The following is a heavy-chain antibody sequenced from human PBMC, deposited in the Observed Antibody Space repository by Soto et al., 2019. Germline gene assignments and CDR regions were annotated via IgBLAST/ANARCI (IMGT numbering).Heavy chain of an antibody. CDR2: INHSGST. V-gene: IGHV4-34*01. J-gene: IGHJ6*02. D-gene: IGHD3-3*01. CDR3: ARRWSSFYGMDV. Sequence: PSYTLALTCAVYGGSFRGYYWSWIRQPPGKGLEWIGEINHSGSTNYNPSLMSRVTISVDTSKNQFSLKMSSVTAADTAVYYCARRWSSFYGMDVWGQGTTVTVSS. CDR1: GGSFRGYY.